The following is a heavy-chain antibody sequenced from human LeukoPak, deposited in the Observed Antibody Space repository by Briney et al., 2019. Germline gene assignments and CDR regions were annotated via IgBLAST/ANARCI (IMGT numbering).Heavy chain of an antibody. CDR1: GFTFSSYS. CDR3: ARDLGYSGYGSDAFDI. D-gene: IGHD5-12*01. Sequence: GGSLRLSCAASGFTFSSYSMNWVRQAPGKGLEWVSCISSRSSTIYYGDSVKGRFTISRDNAKNSLYLQMNSLRAEDTAVYYCARDLGYSGYGSDAFDIWGQGTMVTVSS. J-gene: IGHJ3*02. CDR2: ISSRSSTI. V-gene: IGHV3-48*01.